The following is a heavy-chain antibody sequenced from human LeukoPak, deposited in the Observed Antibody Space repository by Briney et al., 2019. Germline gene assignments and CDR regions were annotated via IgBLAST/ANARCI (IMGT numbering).Heavy chain of an antibody. CDR1: GGSISSSSYY. Sequence: SETLSLTCTVSGGSISSSSYYWGWIRQPPGKGLEWIGSIYYSGSTHYNPSLKSRLPIFVDTSKNQFSLKVNSVTAADTAVYYCARNGTVTVSGTKFNYFDYWGQGTLVTVSS. J-gene: IGHJ4*02. CDR3: ARNGTVTVSGTKFNYFDY. V-gene: IGHV4-39*01. D-gene: IGHD4-17*01. CDR2: IYYSGST.